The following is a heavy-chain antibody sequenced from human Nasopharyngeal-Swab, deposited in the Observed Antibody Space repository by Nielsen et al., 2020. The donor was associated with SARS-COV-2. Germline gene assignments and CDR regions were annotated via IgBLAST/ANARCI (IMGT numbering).Heavy chain of an antibody. D-gene: IGHD5-12*01. CDR2: IYYSGST. Sequence: RQAPGKGLEWIGSIYYSGSTYYNPSLKSRVTISVDTSKNQFSLKLSSVTAADTAVYYCAREGGYSGYGKKNYFDYWGQGTLVTVSS. CDR3: AREGGYSGYGKKNYFDY. V-gene: IGHV4-39*07. J-gene: IGHJ4*02.